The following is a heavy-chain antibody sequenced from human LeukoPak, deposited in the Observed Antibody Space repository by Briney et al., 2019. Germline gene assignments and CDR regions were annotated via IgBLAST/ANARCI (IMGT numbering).Heavy chain of an antibody. J-gene: IGHJ4*02. CDR1: GGSISSSNW. CDR3: ARRGYYYDSSGYYLH. CDR2: INHSGST. Sequence: SETLSLTCAVSGGSISSSNWWSWVRQPPGKGLEWIGEINHSGSTNYNPSLKSRVTISVDTSKNQFSLKLSSVTAADTAVYYCARRGYYYDSSGYYLHWGQGTLVTVSS. V-gene: IGHV4-4*02. D-gene: IGHD3-22*01.